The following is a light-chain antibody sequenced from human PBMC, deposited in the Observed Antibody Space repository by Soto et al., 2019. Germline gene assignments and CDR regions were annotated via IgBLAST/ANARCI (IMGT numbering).Light chain of an antibody. Sequence: EIVMTQSPATLSVSPGERVTLSCRASQSVSSNLAWYQQKLGQAPRLLIYGASTRATGIPDRFSGSGSGTEFPLTISSLQSEDFTVYYCQQYNDWPLTFGGGTKVDIK. V-gene: IGKV3-15*01. CDR3: QQYNDWPLT. CDR2: GAS. CDR1: QSVSSN. J-gene: IGKJ4*01.